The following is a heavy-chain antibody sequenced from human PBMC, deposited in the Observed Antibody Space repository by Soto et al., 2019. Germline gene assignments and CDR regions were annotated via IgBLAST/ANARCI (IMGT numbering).Heavy chain of an antibody. CDR2: IYYSGST. CDR1: GGSISSGDYY. CDR3: ARGPQDCSGGRCYLYFHH. V-gene: IGHV4-30-4*01. D-gene: IGHD2-15*01. Sequence: SETLSLTCTVSGGSISSGDYYWSWIRQPPGKGLEWIGYIYYSGSTYYNPSLKSRVTISVDTSKNQFSLKLSSVTAADTAVYYCARGPQDCSGGRCYLYFHHWGQGTLVTVS. J-gene: IGHJ1*01.